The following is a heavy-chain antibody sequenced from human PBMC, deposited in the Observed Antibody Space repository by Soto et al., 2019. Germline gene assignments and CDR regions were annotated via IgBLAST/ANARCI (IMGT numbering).Heavy chain of an antibody. CDR2: IYYSGST. Sequence: PSETLSLTCTVSGGSISSYYWSWIRQPPGKGLEWIGYIYYSGSTNYNPSLKSRVTISVDTSKNQFSLKLSSVTAADTAVYYRARVDSSGYLGYCDYWGQGTRVTVS. V-gene: IGHV4-59*01. CDR3: ARVDSSGYLGYCDY. J-gene: IGHJ4*02. CDR1: GGSISSYY. D-gene: IGHD3-22*01.